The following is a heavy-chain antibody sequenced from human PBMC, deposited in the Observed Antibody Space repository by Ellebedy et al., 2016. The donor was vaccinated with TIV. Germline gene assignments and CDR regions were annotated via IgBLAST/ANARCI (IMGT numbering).Heavy chain of an antibody. J-gene: IGHJ4*02. V-gene: IGHV3-7*01. D-gene: IGHD1-1*01. CDR3: ARRQYGYGFDY. CDR2: IKLGASET. CDR1: GFTFSSYW. Sequence: GESLKISXAASGFTFSSYWMSWVRQAPGKGLEWVANIKLGASETHYVDSVRGRFTISRDNAKNSVYLQMNSLRVEDTAVYYCARRQYGYGFDYWGRGSLVTVSS.